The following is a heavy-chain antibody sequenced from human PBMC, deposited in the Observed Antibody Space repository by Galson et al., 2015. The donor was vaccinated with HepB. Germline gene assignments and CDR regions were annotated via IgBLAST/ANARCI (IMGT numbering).Heavy chain of an antibody. CDR2: IYPGDSDT. CDR1: GSSFTRYW. D-gene: IGHD6-13*01. CDR3: ARRWYSNSWVIDY. J-gene: IGHJ4*02. Sequence: QSGAEVKKPGESLKISCKGSGSSFTRYWIGWVRQMPGKGLEWMGIIYPGDSDTRYSPSFQGQVTISADKSITTAYLQWSSLKASDTAMYYCARRWYSNSWVIDYWGQGTLVTVSS. V-gene: IGHV5-51*01.